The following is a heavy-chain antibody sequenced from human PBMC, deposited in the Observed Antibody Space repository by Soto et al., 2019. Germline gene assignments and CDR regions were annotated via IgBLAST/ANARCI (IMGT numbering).Heavy chain of an antibody. CDR2: ISYDGSNR. D-gene: IGHD3-10*01. Sequence: GGSLRPSCAASGFTLSTYGMHSVRQAPGKGLEWVALISYDGSNRNSADSVKGRFTISRDNSKNTLYLQMNSLRVEDTAVYYCAKDEVRTPSLYAMDVWGRGSTVTVSS. CDR1: GFTLSTYG. V-gene: IGHV3-30*18. CDR3: AKDEVRTPSLYAMDV. J-gene: IGHJ6*02.